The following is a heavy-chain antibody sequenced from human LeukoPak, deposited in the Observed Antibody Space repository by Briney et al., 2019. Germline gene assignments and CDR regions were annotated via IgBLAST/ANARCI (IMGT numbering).Heavy chain of an antibody. CDR2: INPNSGGT. D-gene: IGHD3-10*01. Sequence: ASVKVSCKASGYTFTGYYMHWVRQAPGQGLEWMGWINPNSGGTNYAQKFQGRVTMTRDTSISTAYMELSRLRSDDTAVYYCSSTLGRGSEAFDIWGQGTMVTVSS. V-gene: IGHV1-2*02. CDR1: GYTFTGYY. CDR3: SSTLGRGSEAFDI. J-gene: IGHJ3*02.